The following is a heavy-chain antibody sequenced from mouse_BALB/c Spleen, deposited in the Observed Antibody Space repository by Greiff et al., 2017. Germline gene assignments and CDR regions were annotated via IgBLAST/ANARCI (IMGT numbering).Heavy chain of an antibody. Sequence: EVQRVESGPGLVKPSQSLSLTCSVTGYSITSGYYWNWIRQFPGNKLEWMGYISYDGSNNYNPSLKNRISITRDTSKNQFFLKLNSVTTEDTATYYCARDLLLRYYFDYWGQGTTLTVSS. V-gene: IGHV3-6*02. J-gene: IGHJ2*01. CDR3: ARDLLLRYYFDY. CDR1: GYSITSGYY. D-gene: IGHD1-1*01. CDR2: ISYDGSN.